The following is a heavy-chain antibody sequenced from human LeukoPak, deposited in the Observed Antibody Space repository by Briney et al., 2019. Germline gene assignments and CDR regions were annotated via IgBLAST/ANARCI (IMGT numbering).Heavy chain of an antibody. J-gene: IGHJ4*02. V-gene: IGHV1-2*02. CDR3: ARGPRAIYCSGGSCSRRPLDY. CDR1: GYSFTDKY. D-gene: IGHD2-15*01. Sequence: ASVKVSCKASGYSFTDKYMHWVRQAPGQGLEWMGWINPNSGGTNYAQKFQGRVTMTTDTSMSTAYMELSRLTSDDTAVYYCARGPRAIYCSGGSCSRRPLDYWGQGTLVTVSS. CDR2: INPNSGGT.